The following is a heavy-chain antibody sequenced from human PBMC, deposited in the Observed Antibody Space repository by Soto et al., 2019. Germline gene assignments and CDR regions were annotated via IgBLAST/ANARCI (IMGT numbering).Heavy chain of an antibody. CDR1: GDSINSNYC. CDR2: IYYSGGT. V-gene: IGHV4-4*02. CDR3: ARDTDWGLRY. J-gene: IGHJ4*02. Sequence: QVQLQESGPGLVRPSGTLSLTCAVSGDSINSNYCWSWHLKPAGKGLVWISGIYYSGGTSYNPSLKSRVTISMDETKNQFSLNLTTVTAADTAMYYCARDTDWGLRYWGQGTLDTVSS. D-gene: IGHD3-9*01.